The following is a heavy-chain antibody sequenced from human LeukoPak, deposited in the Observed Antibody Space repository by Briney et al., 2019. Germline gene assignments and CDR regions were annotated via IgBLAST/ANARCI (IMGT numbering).Heavy chain of an antibody. D-gene: IGHD4-17*01. CDR2: ISNDGSNK. J-gene: IGHJ4*02. CDR3: AKASRGYGDYLLDY. V-gene: IGHV3-30*18. CDR1: GFTFKSYG. Sequence: GGSLRLSCAASGFTFKSYGMHWVPQAPGQGLEGGAHISNDGSNKYYADSVKGRFTISRDNSKNTLYLQMNSLRAEDTAVYYCAKASRGYGDYLLDYWGQGTLVTVSS.